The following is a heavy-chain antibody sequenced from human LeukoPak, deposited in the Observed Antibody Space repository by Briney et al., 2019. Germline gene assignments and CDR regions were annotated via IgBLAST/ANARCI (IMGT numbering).Heavy chain of an antibody. CDR3: TRGRWSATTASYYLDF. CDR2: INAGIGNT. D-gene: IGHD2-15*01. CDR1: EYTFTEYA. V-gene: IGHV1-3*01. J-gene: IGHJ4*02. Sequence: GASVKVSCKASEYTFTEYAVNWVRQAPGQRLEWMGWINAGIGNTKYAQKFQGRLTITRDTSASTAYMELSSLTFEDTAVYYCTRGRWSATTASYYLDFWGQGTLVTVSS.